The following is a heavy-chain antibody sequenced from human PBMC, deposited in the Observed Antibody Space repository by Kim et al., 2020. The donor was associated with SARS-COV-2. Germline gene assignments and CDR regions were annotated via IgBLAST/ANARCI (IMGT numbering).Heavy chain of an antibody. J-gene: IGHJ4*02. V-gene: IGHV7-4-1*02. CDR3: AGDRDRMDY. CDR1: GYTFTSYG. Sequence: ASVKVSCKASGYTFTSYGINWVRQAPGQGLEWVGCINTNTGNATYAQGFTGRFVFSLDTSVSTAYMQISSLKAEDTAVYYCAGDRDRMDYWGQGTPVTVSS. CDR2: INTNTGNA.